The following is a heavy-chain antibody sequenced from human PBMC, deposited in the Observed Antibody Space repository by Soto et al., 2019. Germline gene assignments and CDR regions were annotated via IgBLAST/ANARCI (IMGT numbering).Heavy chain of an antibody. Sequence: QLQLQESGPGLVKPSETLSLTCSVSGDSINSDNYYWGWIRQPPGKGLEWIGSIYYRGNTYYNPSLKPRVTISLYKSKSQFSLKLNSVTAADSAVYFCARLEGLATISYYFDYWGQGTLVTVSS. CDR3: ARLEGLATISYYFDY. CDR1: GDSINSDNYY. CDR2: IYYRGNT. V-gene: IGHV4-39*01. J-gene: IGHJ4*02. D-gene: IGHD3-9*01.